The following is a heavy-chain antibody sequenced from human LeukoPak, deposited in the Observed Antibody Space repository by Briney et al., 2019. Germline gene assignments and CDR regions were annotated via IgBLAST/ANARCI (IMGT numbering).Heavy chain of an antibody. CDR2: IYYSGST. D-gene: IGHD2-2*01. CDR3: ARDHTTSSNWFDP. CDR1: GGSISSGDYY. V-gene: IGHV4-31*03. Sequence: SSETLSLTCTVSGGSISSGDYYWSWIRQHPGKGLEWIGYIYYSGSTYYNPSLKSRVTISVDTSKNQFSLKLSSVTAADTAVYYCARDHTTSSNWFDPWGQGTLVTVSS. J-gene: IGHJ5*02.